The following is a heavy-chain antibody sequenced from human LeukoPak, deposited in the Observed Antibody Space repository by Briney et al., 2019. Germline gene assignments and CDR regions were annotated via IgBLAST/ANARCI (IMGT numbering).Heavy chain of an antibody. D-gene: IGHD3-9*01. CDR3: AREHYDILTGYYKGHFDY. V-gene: IGHV4-59*01. CDR1: GGSISSYY. J-gene: IGHJ4*02. CDR2: IYYSGST. Sequence: SETLSLTCTVSGGSISSYYWSWIRQPPGKGLEWIGYIYYSGSTNYNPSLKSRVTISVDTSKNQFSLKLSSVTAADTAVYYCAREHYDILTGYYKGHFDYWGQGTLVTVSS.